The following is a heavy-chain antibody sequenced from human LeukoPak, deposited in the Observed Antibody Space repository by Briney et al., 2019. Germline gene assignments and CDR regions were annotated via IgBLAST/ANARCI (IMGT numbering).Heavy chain of an antibody. CDR2: IKQDGSEK. CDR3: ARLRYCSGGSCPTHYYYYYMDV. J-gene: IGHJ6*03. CDR1: GFTFSSYW. D-gene: IGHD2-15*01. V-gene: IGHV3-7*01. Sequence: GGSLRLSCAASGFTFSSYWMSWVRQAPGKGLEWVANIKQDGSEKYYVDSVKGRFTISRDNAKNSLYLQMNSLRAEDTAVYYCARLRYCSGGSCPTHYYYYYMDVWGKGTTVTISS.